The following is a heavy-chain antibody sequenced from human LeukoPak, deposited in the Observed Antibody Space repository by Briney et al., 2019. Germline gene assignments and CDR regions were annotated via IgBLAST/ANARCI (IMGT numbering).Heavy chain of an antibody. J-gene: IGHJ4*02. V-gene: IGHV4-61*01. D-gene: IGHD4-17*01. CDR3: ARAPPAYGDYLESYYFDY. Sequence: PSETLSLTCTVSGGSVSSSSYYWSWIRQPPGKGLEWIGYIYYSGSTNYNPSLKSRVTISVDTSKNQFSLKLSSVTAADTAVYYCARAPPAYGDYLESYYFDYWGQGTLVTVSS. CDR1: GGSVSSSSYY. CDR2: IYYSGST.